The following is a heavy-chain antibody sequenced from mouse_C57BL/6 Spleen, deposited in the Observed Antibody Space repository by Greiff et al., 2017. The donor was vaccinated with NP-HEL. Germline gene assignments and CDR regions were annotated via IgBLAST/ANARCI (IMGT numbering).Heavy chain of an antibody. CDR1: GFTFSDYY. Sequence: EVQVVESEGGLVQPGSSMKLSCTASGFTFSDYYMAWVRQVPEKGLEWVANINYDGSSTYYLDSLKSRFIISRDNAKNILYLQMSSLKSEDTATYYCARGTTVVATDWYFDVWGTGTTVTVSS. CDR3: ARGTTVVATDWYFDV. J-gene: IGHJ1*03. V-gene: IGHV5-16*01. CDR2: INYDGSST. D-gene: IGHD1-1*01.